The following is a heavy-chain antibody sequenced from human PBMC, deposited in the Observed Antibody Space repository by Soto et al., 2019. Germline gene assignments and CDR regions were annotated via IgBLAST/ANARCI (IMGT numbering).Heavy chain of an antibody. J-gene: IGHJ3*02. CDR3: ARGGDIVVVVAATTDAFDI. D-gene: IGHD2-15*01. Sequence: QVQLQQWGAGLLKPSETLSLTCAVYGGSFSGYYWSWIRQPPGKGLEWIGEINHSGSTNYNPSLKSRVTISVDTSKYQFSLKLSSVTAADTAVYYCARGGDIVVVVAATTDAFDIWGQGTMVTVSS. CDR2: INHSGST. V-gene: IGHV4-34*01. CDR1: GGSFSGYY.